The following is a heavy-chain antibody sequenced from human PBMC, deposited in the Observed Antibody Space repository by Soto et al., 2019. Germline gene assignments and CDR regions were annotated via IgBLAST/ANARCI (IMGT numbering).Heavy chain of an antibody. CDR3: TRVNTNYHYSMDV. CDR2: SRNKAKSYTT. Sequence: GGSLRLSCAASGCTFSDHYLDWIRQAPGKGLEWVGRSRNKAKSYTTDYAASVKGRFSISRDDSKNSVYLQMDNLKAEDTAVYHCTRVNTNYHYSMDVWGQGTTVTVSS. CDR1: GCTFSDHY. V-gene: IGHV3-72*01. J-gene: IGHJ6*02.